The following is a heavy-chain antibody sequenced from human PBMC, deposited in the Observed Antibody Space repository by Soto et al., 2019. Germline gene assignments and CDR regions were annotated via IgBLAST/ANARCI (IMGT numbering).Heavy chain of an antibody. CDR1: GYTFTSYA. D-gene: IGHD3-22*01. Sequence: ASVKVSCKASGYTFTSYAMHWVRQAPGQRLEWMGWINPGNGNTKNSQKFQGRVTITRDTFASTAYMELSSLRSEDTAVYYCARAAYYYESSGYYPGDYWGQGTLVTVSS. CDR3: ARAAYYYESSGYYPGDY. J-gene: IGHJ4*02. CDR2: INPGNGNT. V-gene: IGHV1-3*01.